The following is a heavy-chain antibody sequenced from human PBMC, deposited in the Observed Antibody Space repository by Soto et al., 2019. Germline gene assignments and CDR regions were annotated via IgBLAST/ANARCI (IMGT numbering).Heavy chain of an antibody. D-gene: IGHD6-19*01. CDR1: GDSVSSPYY. CDR3: ARSAGWYAVHS. Sequence: QVQLQESGPGVMKPSGTLSITCAVSGDSVSSPYYWCWVRQPPGKGLGRMGEVLHTGTTSYNPSLRSRVTISMDKSINQFSLDLSSVTAADTAVYYCARSAGWYAVHSWGPGTLVIVSS. V-gene: IGHV4-4*02. CDR2: VLHTGTT. J-gene: IGHJ4*02.